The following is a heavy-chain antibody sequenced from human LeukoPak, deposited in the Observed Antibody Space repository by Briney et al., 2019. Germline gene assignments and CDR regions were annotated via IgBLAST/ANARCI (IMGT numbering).Heavy chain of an antibody. D-gene: IGHD3-9*01. CDR1: GFSFKNVW. Sequence: GGSLRLSCAASGFSFKNVWMSWVRQAPGKGLEWVGRIKSKTHGGTTDYAAAVKGRFTIPRDDSKSTLYLQMNSLKTEDTALYYCTTWNYDILTGYSIWGQGTLVTVSS. V-gene: IGHV3-15*01. J-gene: IGHJ4*02. CDR3: TTWNYDILTGYSI. CDR2: IKSKTHGGTT.